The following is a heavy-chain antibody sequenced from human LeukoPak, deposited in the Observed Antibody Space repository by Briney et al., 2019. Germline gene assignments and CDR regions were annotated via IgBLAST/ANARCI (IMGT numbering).Heavy chain of an antibody. CDR2: IKEDGRDK. J-gene: IGHJ4*02. V-gene: IGHV3-7*01. Sequence: GGSLRLSCTASGFTFGDYAMSWFRQAPGKGLERVANIKEDGRDKNYVDSVTGRFTISRDNAKNSMYLEMNSLRVEDTAVYYCARDRGWQQFDFWGQGTLVTVSS. CDR3: ARDRGWQQFDF. D-gene: IGHD5-24*01. CDR1: GFTFGDYA.